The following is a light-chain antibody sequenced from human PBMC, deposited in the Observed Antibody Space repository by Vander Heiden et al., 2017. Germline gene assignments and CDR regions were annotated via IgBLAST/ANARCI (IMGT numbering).Light chain of an antibody. CDR1: SSNIGADYD. V-gene: IGLV1-40*01. CDR3: QSYDSSQRCVV. J-gene: IGLJ2*01. Sequence: SAPTHPPSVSAAPGRGVTISCTGSSSNIGADYDVPWNHQHPGTAPKLLIYDNSKRPSGVPDRFSGSKSGTTASLSITGLQAEDEADYDCQSYDSSQRCVVFGGGTKLTVL. CDR2: DNS.